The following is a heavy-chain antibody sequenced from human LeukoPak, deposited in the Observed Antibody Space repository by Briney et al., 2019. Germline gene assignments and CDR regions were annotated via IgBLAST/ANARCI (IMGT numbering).Heavy chain of an antibody. Sequence: ESSETLSLTCAVYGGSFSGYYWSWIRQPPGKGLEWIGEINHSGSTNYNPSLKSRVTISVDTSKNQFSLKLSSVTAADTAVYYCARGRELNWNDLPASDYWGQGTLVTVSS. D-gene: IGHD1-20*01. CDR3: ARGRELNWNDLPASDY. V-gene: IGHV4-34*01. CDR1: GGSFSGYY. CDR2: INHSGST. J-gene: IGHJ4*02.